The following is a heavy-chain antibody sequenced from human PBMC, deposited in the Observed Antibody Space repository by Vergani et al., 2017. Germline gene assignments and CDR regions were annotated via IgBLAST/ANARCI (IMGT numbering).Heavy chain of an antibody. V-gene: IGHV3-30*18. D-gene: IGHD2-2*01. Sequence: QVQLVESGGGVVPPGRSLRLSCAASGFTFSSYGMHWVRQAPGKGLEWVAVISYDGSNKYYADSVKGRFTISRDNSKNTLYLQMNSLRAEDTAVYYCAKDPYCSSTSCYQVPWGQGTLVTVSS. CDR1: GFTFSSYG. J-gene: IGHJ5*02. CDR2: ISYDGSNK. CDR3: AKDPYCSSTSCYQVP.